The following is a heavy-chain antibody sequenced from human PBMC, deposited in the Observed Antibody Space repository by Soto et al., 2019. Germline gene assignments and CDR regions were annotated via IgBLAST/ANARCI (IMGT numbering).Heavy chain of an antibody. CDR2: IIPIFGTA. D-gene: IGHD6-13*01. V-gene: IGHV1-69*13. Sequence: LVKGAWKASGGTFSSDASSWVRQAPGQGLEWMGGIIPIFGTANYAQKFQGRVTITADESTSTAYMELSSLRSEDTAVYYCARDAAAGTFDYWGQGTLVTVSS. CDR1: GGTFSSDA. CDR3: ARDAAAGTFDY. J-gene: IGHJ4*02.